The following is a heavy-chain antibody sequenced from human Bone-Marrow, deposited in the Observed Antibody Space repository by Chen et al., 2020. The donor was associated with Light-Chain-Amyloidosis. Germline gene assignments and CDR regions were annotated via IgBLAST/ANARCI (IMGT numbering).Heavy chain of an antibody. CDR3: ARGSPIVVVPAAQEVGAFDI. CDR1: GGSFSGYY. Sequence: QVQLQQWGAGLLKPSETLSLTCAVYGGSFSGYYWSWIRQPPGKGLEWIGEINHSGSTNYNPSPTSRVTISVDTSKNQFSLKLSSVTAADTAVYYCARGSPIVVVPAAQEVGAFDIWGQGTMVTVSS. D-gene: IGHD2-2*01. V-gene: IGHV4-34*01. J-gene: IGHJ3*02. CDR2: INHSGST.